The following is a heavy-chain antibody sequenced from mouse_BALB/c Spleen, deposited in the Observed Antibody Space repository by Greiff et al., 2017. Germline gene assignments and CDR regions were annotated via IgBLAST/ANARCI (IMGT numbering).Heavy chain of an antibody. CDR1: GFTFSSYG. Sequence: EVKLMESGGDLVKPGGSLKLSCAASGFTFSSYGMSWVRQTPDKRLEWVATISSGGSYTYYPDSVKGRFTISRDNAKNTLYLQMSSLKSEDTAMYYCARHMNYGSSPYAMDYWGQGTSVTVSS. V-gene: IGHV5-6*01. D-gene: IGHD1-1*01. CDR3: ARHMNYGSSPYAMDY. CDR2: ISSGGSYT. J-gene: IGHJ4*01.